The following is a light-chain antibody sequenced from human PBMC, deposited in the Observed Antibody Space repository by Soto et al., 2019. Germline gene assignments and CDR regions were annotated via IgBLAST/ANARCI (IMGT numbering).Light chain of an antibody. V-gene: IGLV2-14*01. CDR3: SSYTSASTFV. Sequence: QSALTQPASVSGSPGQSITISCTGTSSDIGGYNYVSWYQQHPGKAPKLMIYHVSDRPSGVSDRFSGSKSGNTASLTISGIQTEDEADYYCSSYTSASTFVFGTGTKLTVL. J-gene: IGLJ1*01. CDR2: HVS. CDR1: SSDIGGYNY.